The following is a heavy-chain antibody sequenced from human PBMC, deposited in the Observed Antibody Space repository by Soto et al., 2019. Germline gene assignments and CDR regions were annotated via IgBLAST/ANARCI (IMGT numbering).Heavy chain of an antibody. V-gene: IGHV4-38-2*01. CDR3: ARVRGGGMDV. J-gene: IGHJ6*02. CDR1: GYSISSGYY. Sequence: SETLSLTRAVSGYSISSGYYWGWIRQPPGKGLEWIGSIYHSGSTYYNPSLKSRVTISVDTSKNQFSLKLSSVTAADTAVYYCARVRGGGMDVWGQGTTVTVSS. CDR2: IYHSGST. D-gene: IGHD3-16*01.